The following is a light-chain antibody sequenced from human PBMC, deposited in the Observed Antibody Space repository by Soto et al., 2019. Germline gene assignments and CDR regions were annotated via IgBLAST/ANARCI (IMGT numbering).Light chain of an antibody. CDR3: SSYTSSSTLL. J-gene: IGLJ2*01. CDR1: SSDVGGYNY. CDR2: DVS. Sequence: QSALTQPASVSGSPGQSITISCTGTSSDVGGYNYVSWYQQHPGKAPTLMIYDVSNRPSGVSNRVSGSKSGNTASLTISGLQAEDEADYYCSSYTSSSTLLFGGGTKLTVL. V-gene: IGLV2-14*01.